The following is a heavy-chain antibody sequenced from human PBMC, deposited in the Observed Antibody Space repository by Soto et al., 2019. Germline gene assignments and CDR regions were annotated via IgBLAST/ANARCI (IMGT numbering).Heavy chain of an antibody. Sequence: EVQLLESGGGLVQPGGSLRLSCAASGFTFSSYAMSWVRQAPGKGLEWVSAISGSGGSTYYADSVKGRFTISRDNSKNTLYLQMNSLRAEDTAVYYCAKDRGHYDILTGFGWFDPWGQGTLVTVSS. CDR3: AKDRGHYDILTGFGWFDP. V-gene: IGHV3-23*01. CDR2: ISGSGGST. D-gene: IGHD3-9*01. CDR1: GFTFSSYA. J-gene: IGHJ5*02.